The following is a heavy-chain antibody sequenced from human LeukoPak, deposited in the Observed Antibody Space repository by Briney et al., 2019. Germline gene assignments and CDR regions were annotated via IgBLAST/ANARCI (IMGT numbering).Heavy chain of an antibody. V-gene: IGHV3-66*01. J-gene: IGHJ4*02. CDR2: IYTGGAS. Sequence: GGSLRLSCAASGFTVSNTYMTWVRQPPGKGLECISVIYTGGASYYTDSVKGRFTISRDNSKNTLYLQMNSLRAEDTAVYYCARSPGGGSNWYDYWGQGTLVTVSS. CDR3: ARSPGGGSNWYDY. D-gene: IGHD6-13*01. CDR1: GFTVSNTY.